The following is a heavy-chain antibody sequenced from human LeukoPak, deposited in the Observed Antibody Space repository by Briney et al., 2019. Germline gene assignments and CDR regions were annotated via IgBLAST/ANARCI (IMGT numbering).Heavy chain of an antibody. CDR1: GFTFSNYW. CDR2: IKEDESEI. Sequence: GGSLRLSCAASGFTFSNYWMSWVRQTPGKGLEWVANIKEDESEIRYVDSVKGRFTISRDNAKNSLYLQMNSLRAEDTAVYYCARDPLKRAFDIWGQGTMVTVSS. V-gene: IGHV3-7*01. J-gene: IGHJ3*02. CDR3: ARDPLKRAFDI.